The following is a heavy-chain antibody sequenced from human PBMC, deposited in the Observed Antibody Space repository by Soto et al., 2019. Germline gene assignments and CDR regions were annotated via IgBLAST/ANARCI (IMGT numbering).Heavy chain of an antibody. CDR3: ARGAAATTRGQQWLES. CDR1: GGTFSSYA. J-gene: IGHJ5*01. D-gene: IGHD4-4*01. Sequence: GASVKVSCKASGGTFSSYAISWVRQAPGQGLEWMGGIIPIFGTANYAQKFQGRVTITADESTSTAYMELSSLRSEDTAIYYCARGAAATTRGQQWLESWGQGTLVTV. V-gene: IGHV1-69*13. CDR2: IIPIFGTA.